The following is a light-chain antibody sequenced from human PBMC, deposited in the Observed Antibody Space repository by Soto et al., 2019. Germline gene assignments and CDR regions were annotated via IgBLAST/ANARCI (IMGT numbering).Light chain of an antibody. Sequence: DIQMTQSPSTLSASVGDRVTITCRASQSISSWVAWYQQKPGKAPKLLIYKPSTLESGVPSRFSGSGSGTEFTLTVSSLQPDECATYYCPQYNGHGSWTFGQWNTVSIK. CDR3: PQYNGHGSWT. CDR1: QSISSW. J-gene: IGKJ1*01. CDR2: KPS. V-gene: IGKV1-5*03.